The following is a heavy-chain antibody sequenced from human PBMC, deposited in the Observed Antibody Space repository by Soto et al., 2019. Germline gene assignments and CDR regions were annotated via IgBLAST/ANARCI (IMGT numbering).Heavy chain of an antibody. J-gene: IGHJ6*02. CDR2: LYHIGST. Sequence: SETLSLTCAVSGYSISSGNYLAWILQPPWRGPEWIGSLYHIGSTHYNTSLKSRVTISVDTSKNHFSLELSSVTAADTAIYYCRSSTSCYDESCVDVWGQGTMVTAP. V-gene: IGHV4-38-2*01. CDR3: RSSTSCYDESCVDV. D-gene: IGHD2-2*01. CDR1: GYSISSGNY.